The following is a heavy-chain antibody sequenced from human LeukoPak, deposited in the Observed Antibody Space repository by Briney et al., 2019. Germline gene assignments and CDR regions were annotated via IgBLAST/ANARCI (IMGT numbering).Heavy chain of an antibody. CDR2: INHSGST. CDR3: ARVVAVAGIDY. D-gene: IGHD6-19*01. J-gene: IGHJ4*02. V-gene: IGHV4-34*01. Sequence: SETLSLTCAVYGGSFSGYYWSWIRQPPGKGLEWIGEINHSGSTNYNPSLKSRVTISVDTSKNQFSLKLSSVTAADTAVYYCARVVAVAGIDYWGQGTLVTVSS. CDR1: GGSFSGYY.